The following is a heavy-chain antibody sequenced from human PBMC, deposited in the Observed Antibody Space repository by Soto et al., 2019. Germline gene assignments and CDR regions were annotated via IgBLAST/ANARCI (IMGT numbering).Heavy chain of an antibody. J-gene: IGHJ5*02. CDR3: ARERAIAATGIFYP. CDR2: TSFDGKNK. Sequence: GGSLRLSCAASGFTFSNFAMHWVRQAPGKGLEWVAATSFDGKNKDYADSVKGRFTISRDNSKKTLFLQMNSLRPEDTAVYYCARERAIAATGIFYPWGQGTLVTVSS. V-gene: IGHV3-30*04. CDR1: GFTFSNFA. D-gene: IGHD6-13*01.